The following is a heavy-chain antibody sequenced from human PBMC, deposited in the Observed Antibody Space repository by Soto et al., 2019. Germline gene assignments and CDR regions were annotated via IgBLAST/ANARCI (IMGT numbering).Heavy chain of an antibody. Sequence: QVQLVQSGAEVKKPECSVKVSCKAPGGTFSTYAISWVRQAPGQGLEWMGGIIPMFGTANYAQRFQDRVTITADESTNTVYIELSSLRSEDTAVYFCASGIQLWLRRINNGYSGWGQGTLVTVSS. CDR3: ASGIQLWLRRINNGYSG. CDR2: IIPMFGTA. CDR1: GGTFSTYA. D-gene: IGHD5-18*01. J-gene: IGHJ4*02. V-gene: IGHV1-69*12.